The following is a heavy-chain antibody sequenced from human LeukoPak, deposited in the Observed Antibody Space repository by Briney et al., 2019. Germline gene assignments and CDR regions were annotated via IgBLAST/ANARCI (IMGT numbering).Heavy chain of an antibody. CDR1: GGTLSSYA. D-gene: IGHD5-24*01. CDR2: IIPILGIA. Sequence: SVKVSCKASGGTLSSYAISWVRQAPGQGLEWMGRIIPILGIANYAQKFQGRVTITADKSTSTAYMELSSLRSEDTAVYYCATVYLRDGYNFDYWGQGTLVTVSS. CDR3: ATVYLRDGYNFDY. J-gene: IGHJ4*02. V-gene: IGHV1-69*04.